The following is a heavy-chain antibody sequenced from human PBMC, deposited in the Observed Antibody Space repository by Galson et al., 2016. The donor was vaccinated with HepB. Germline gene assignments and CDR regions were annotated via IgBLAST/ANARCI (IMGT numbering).Heavy chain of an antibody. CDR3: AKVPYYNYWYFDL. CDR2: IGGSGGST. D-gene: IGHD3-22*01. CDR1: GFTFSSYA. V-gene: IGHV3-23*01. J-gene: IGHJ2*01. Sequence: SLRLSCAASGFTFSSYAMTWVRQAPGKGLEWVSAIGGSGGSTYYADSVKGRFTISRDNSKNTLSLQMNSLRAGDTAVYYCAKVPYYNYWYFDLWGRGTLVTVSS.